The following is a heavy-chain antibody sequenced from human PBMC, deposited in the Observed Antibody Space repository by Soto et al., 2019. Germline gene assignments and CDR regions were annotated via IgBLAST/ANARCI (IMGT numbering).Heavy chain of an antibody. D-gene: IGHD3-10*01. CDR2: IYYSGST. Sequence: SETLSLTCTVPGGSIISSSYYCGWICQPPGKGLEWIGSIYYSGSTYYNPSLKSRVTISVDTSKNQFSLKLSSVTAADTAVYYCARHSDGSGSLDAFDIWGQGTMVT. CDR1: GGSIISSSYY. CDR3: ARHSDGSGSLDAFDI. V-gene: IGHV4-39*01. J-gene: IGHJ3*02.